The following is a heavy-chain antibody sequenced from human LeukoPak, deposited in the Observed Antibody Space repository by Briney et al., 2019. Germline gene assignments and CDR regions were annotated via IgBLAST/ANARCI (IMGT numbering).Heavy chain of an antibody. D-gene: IGHD5-18*01. V-gene: IGHV4-59*11. J-gene: IGHJ4*02. CDR2: MYDSVCT. Sequence: SETLSLTCTVSGGSISSHYWSWIRQPPGKGLEWIGYMYDSVCTKDNPSLKSRVTLSADTSKNQFSLRLSSVTAADTAVYYCATIKRGYIYGYFDFWGQGILVTVSS. CDR1: GGSISSHY. CDR3: ATIKRGYIYGYFDF.